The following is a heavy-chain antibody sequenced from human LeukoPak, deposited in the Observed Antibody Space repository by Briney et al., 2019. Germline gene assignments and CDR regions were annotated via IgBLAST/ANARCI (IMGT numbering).Heavy chain of an antibody. V-gene: IGHV3-30*04. CDR1: GFSFSNYA. CDR3: AKDATGDGDLES. CDR2: ISYDGSSK. J-gene: IGHJ5*02. D-gene: IGHD4-17*01. Sequence: GGSLRLSCAASGFSFSNYARSWVRQAPGKGLEWVSVISYDGSSKYYADSVKGRFTISRDNSKNTLYLQMNSLRSEDTALYYCAKDATGDGDLESWGQGTLVTVSP.